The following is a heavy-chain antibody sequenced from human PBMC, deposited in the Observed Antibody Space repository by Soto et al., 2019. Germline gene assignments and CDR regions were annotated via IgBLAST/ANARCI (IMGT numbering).Heavy chain of an antibody. J-gene: IGHJ4*02. CDR3: ARDVSRVLDY. Sequence: GGSLRLSCVASGLTFSSYAMSWVRQAPGKGLEWVSYISGSSSRIYYADSVKGRFTIYRDNAKNSLYLQMNSLRAEDTAVYYCARDVSRVLDYWGQGTLVTVSS. CDR1: GLTFSSYA. V-gene: IGHV3-48*01. CDR2: ISGSSSRI.